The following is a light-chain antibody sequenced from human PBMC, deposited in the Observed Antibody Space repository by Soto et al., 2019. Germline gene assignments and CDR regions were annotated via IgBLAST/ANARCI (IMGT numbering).Light chain of an antibody. CDR1: QTVRSY. V-gene: IGKV1-39*01. Sequence: IHMTQSPSSLSASVGDIVNITCRASQTVRSYLNWYQQKPGTVPKLLIYATSNLQSGVPSRLSGRGFGTDFTLTISSMKPEDFATYYCQQSFNTPSFGQGTRLEIK. J-gene: IGKJ5*01. CDR3: QQSFNTPS. CDR2: ATS.